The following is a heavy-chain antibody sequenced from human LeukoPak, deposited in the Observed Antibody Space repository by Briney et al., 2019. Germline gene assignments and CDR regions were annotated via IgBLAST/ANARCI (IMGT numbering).Heavy chain of an antibody. D-gene: IGHD3-10*01. CDR1: GGSFSGYY. CDR3: ARDWGMVRGVPPFDY. CDR2: INHSGST. Sequence: SETLSLTCAVYGGSFSGYYWSWIRQPPGKGLEWIGEINHSGSTYYNPSLKSRVTISVDTSKNQFSLKVRSVTAADTAVYYCARDWGMVRGVPPFDYWGQGTLVTVSS. J-gene: IGHJ4*02. V-gene: IGHV4-34*01.